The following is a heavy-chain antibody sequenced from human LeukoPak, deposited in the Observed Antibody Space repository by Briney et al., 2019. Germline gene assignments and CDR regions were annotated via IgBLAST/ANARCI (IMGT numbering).Heavy chain of an antibody. D-gene: IGHD3-10*01. J-gene: IGHJ1*01. Sequence: GGSLRLSCAASGLTFSSYAMTWVRQAPGKGLEWVSTISGSGAYTYYADSVKGRFTISRDNSKNTLYLQMNSLRAEDTAVYYCAKYFASGSYYKLPHWGQGTLVTVSS. V-gene: IGHV3-23*01. CDR3: AKYFASGSYYKLPH. CDR1: GLTFSSYA. CDR2: ISGSGAYT.